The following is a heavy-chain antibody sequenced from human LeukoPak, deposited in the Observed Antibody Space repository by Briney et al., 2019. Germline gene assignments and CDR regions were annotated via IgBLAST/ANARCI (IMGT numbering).Heavy chain of an antibody. CDR3: ARDRSYYYDSSGYPGAFDI. D-gene: IGHD3-22*01. J-gene: IGHJ3*02. V-gene: IGHV4-31*02. Sequence: QHPGKGLEWIVYIYYSGSTYYNPSLKSRFTISVHTAKNQFSVKLRAVTGAGTAVYYCARDRSYYYDSSGYPGAFDIWGQGTMVTVS. CDR2: IYYSGST.